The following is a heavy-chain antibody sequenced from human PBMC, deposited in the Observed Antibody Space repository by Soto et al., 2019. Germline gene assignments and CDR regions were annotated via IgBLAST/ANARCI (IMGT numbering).Heavy chain of an antibody. CDR1: SGSISSGGYS. D-gene: IGHD3-22*01. J-gene: IGHJ4*02. CDR3: AISQADTSGPFFDY. Sequence: TLSLTCAVSSGSISSGGYSLSWIRQPPGKGLEWIGYIYHSGSTYYNPSLKSRVTISVDRSKNQFSLKLNSVTAADTAVYYCAISQADTSGPFFDYWCQGTLVTVSS. V-gene: IGHV4-30-2*01. CDR2: IYHSGST.